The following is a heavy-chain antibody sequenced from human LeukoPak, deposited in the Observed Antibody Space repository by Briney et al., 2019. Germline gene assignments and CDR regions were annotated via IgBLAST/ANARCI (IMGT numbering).Heavy chain of an antibody. CDR2: IYYSGST. V-gene: IGHV4-39*01. CDR3: ARRKMVWFGELFDY. Sequence: SETLSLTCTVSGGSISSSSYYWGWIRQPPGKGLEWIGSIYYSGSTYYNPSLKSRVTISVDTSKNQFSLKLSSVTAADTAVYYCARRKMVWFGELFDYWGQGTLVTVSS. J-gene: IGHJ4*02. D-gene: IGHD3-10*01. CDR1: GGSISSSSYY.